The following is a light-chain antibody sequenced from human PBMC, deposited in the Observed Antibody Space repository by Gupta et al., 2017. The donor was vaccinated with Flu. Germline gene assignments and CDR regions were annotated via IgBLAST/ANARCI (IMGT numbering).Light chain of an antibody. Sequence: EIVLTQSPATLSLSTGERATLSCRASQRVSSYLAWYQQKPGQAPRLLIYDAANRAKGIIARCSGSGDGTDFNLTISSRDPEDFAVYYCQQLTNGHSMWTFGQWTKVEIK. CDR1: QRVSSY. J-gene: IGKJ1*01. V-gene: IGKV3D-11*01. CDR3: QQLTNGHSMWT. CDR2: DAA.